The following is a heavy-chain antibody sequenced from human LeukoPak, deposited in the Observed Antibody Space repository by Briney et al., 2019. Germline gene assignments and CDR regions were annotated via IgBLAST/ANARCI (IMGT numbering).Heavy chain of an antibody. CDR3: AKDIGGRSHNSNWFDP. CDR2: ISGDGGST. V-gene: IGHV3-43*02. Sequence: QSGGSLRLSCAASGFTFDDYAMHWVRQAPGKGLEWVSLISGDGGSTYYADSVKGRFTISRDNSKNSLYLQMNSLRTEDTALYYCAKDIGGRSHNSNWFDPWGQGTLVTVSS. CDR1: GFTFDDYA. D-gene: IGHD2-15*01. J-gene: IGHJ5*02.